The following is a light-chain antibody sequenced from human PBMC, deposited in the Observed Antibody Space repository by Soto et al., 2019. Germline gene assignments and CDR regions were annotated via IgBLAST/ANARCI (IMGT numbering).Light chain of an antibody. CDR1: QSVSSY. CDR2: DAS. Sequence: IVVTKSAVTLSVSPGERATLSCIASQSVSSYLAWYQQKPGQPPRLLIYDASNRATGIPGRFSGSGSGTDFTLTIRSLEPEEFAVDYCQLRSNWQVTFGPVTRLELK. CDR3: QLRSNWQVT. J-gene: IGKJ5*01. V-gene: IGKV3-11*01.